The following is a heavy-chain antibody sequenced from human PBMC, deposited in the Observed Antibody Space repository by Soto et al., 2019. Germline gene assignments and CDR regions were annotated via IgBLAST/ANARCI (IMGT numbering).Heavy chain of an antibody. D-gene: IGHD6-13*01. CDR1: GFTFSSYA. V-gene: IGHV3-23*01. J-gene: IGHJ6*02. Sequence: GGSLRLSCAASGFTFSSYAMSWVRQAPGKGLEWVSAISGSGGSTYYADSVKGRFTISRDNSKNTLYLQMNSLRAEDTAVYYCAKGAREMAAAGSYYYYGMDVWGQGTTVTVSS. CDR2: ISGSGGST. CDR3: AKGAREMAAAGSYYYYGMDV.